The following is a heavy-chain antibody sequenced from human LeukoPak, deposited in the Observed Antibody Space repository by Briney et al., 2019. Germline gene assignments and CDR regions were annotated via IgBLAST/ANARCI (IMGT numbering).Heavy chain of an antibody. CDR3: ARHGYYDSFGYPY. V-gene: IGHV3-66*04. CDR2: IYSGGSP. D-gene: IGHD3-22*01. Sequence: GGSLRLSCAASGFTVRSSYMSWVRQAPGKGLEWVSVIYSGGSPDYADSAKGRFTISTDNSKNTLYLQMNSLRAEDTAVYYCARHGYYDSFGYPYWGQGTLVTVSS. J-gene: IGHJ4*02. CDR1: GFTVRSSY.